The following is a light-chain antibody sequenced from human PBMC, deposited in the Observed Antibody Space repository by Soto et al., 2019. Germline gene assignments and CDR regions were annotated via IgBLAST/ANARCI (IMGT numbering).Light chain of an antibody. V-gene: IGLV2-8*01. CDR2: EVS. Sequence: QSALTQPPSASGSPGQSVTISCTGTSSDVGAYVYVSWYQQHPGKAPKLMIYEVSKRPSGVPDRFSGSKSGNTASLTVSGLQAEDEADYYCSSYAGINGFDVFGTGTKLTVL. CDR1: SSDVGAYVY. CDR3: SSYAGINGFDV. J-gene: IGLJ1*01.